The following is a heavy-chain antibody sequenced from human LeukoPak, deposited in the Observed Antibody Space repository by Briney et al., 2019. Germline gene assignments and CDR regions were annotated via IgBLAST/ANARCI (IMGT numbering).Heavy chain of an antibody. CDR1: GFTFSNYW. CDR2: VNGGGSAT. CDR3: ARNHYGSVDY. Sequence: GGSLRLSCAASGFTFSNYWMHWVRQAPGKGLVWVSRVNGGGSATNYAGFVKGRFTNSRDNAKNTLYLQMNSLRPEDTAVYDCARNHYGSVDYWGQGTLVTVSS. V-gene: IGHV3-74*01. J-gene: IGHJ4*02. D-gene: IGHD3-10*01.